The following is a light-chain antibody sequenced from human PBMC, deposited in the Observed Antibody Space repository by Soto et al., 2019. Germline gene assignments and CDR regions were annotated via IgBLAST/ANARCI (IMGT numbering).Light chain of an antibody. J-gene: IGKJ5*01. Sequence: EIVLTQSPGTLSLSPGERATLSCRTSQNINKYLAWYQQKPGQAPRLLIYDASNRATGIPARFSGSGSGTDFTITISSLEPEDLAVYYCQQRSNWPITFGQGTRLEIK. V-gene: IGKV3-11*01. CDR2: DAS. CDR3: QQRSNWPIT. CDR1: QNINKY.